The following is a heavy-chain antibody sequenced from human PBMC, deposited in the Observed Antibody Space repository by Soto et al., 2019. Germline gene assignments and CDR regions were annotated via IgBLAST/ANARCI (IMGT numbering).Heavy chain of an antibody. D-gene: IGHD3-10*01. V-gene: IGHV4-61*01. Sequence: SETLSLTCTVSGGSVSSGSYYWSWIRQPPGKGLEWIGYIYYSGSTNYNPSLKSRVTISVDTSKNQFSLKLSSVTAADTAVYYCARAPLRSFGELLYGYGMDVWGQGTTVTVSS. J-gene: IGHJ6*02. CDR1: GGSVSSGSYY. CDR3: ARAPLRSFGELLYGYGMDV. CDR2: IYYSGST.